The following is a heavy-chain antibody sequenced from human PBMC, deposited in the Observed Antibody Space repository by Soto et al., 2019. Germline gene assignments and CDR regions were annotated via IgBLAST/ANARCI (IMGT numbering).Heavy chain of an antibody. D-gene: IGHD3-10*01. J-gene: IGHJ3*02. Sequence: PGGSLRLSCAASGFTFSNHGMHWVRQAPGKGLEWVAVISYDGSNKYYADSVKGRFTISRDNSKNTLYLQMNSLRAEDTAVYYCAKDSSLEGSGYYSDAFDIWGQGTMVTVSS. CDR1: GFTFSNHG. CDR3: AKDSSLEGSGYYSDAFDI. CDR2: ISYDGSNK. V-gene: IGHV3-30*18.